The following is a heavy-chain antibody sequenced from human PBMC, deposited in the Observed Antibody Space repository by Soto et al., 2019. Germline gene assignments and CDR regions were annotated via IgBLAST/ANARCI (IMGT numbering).Heavy chain of an antibody. V-gene: IGHV5-51*01. J-gene: IGHJ4*02. CDR3: ARALDGYGGNCPFEY. CDR1: GYSFTNYW. CDR2: IYPGDSDT. D-gene: IGHD2-15*01. Sequence: GDSLKISCKGSGYSFTNYWIGWVRQMSGKGPEWMGIIYPGDSDTRYSPSFQGQVTISVDKSITTAYLQWSGLKASDTAMYYCARALDGYGGNCPFEYWGQGTLVTVSS.